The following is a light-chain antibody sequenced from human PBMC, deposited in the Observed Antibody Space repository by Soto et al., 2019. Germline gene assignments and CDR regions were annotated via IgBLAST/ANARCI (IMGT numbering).Light chain of an antibody. J-gene: IGLJ1*01. CDR3: QSYDSSLSGGV. V-gene: IGLV1-40*01. Sequence: QSVLTQPPSVSGAPGQRVTLSCTGTNSNIGAGYDVHWYQHLPGRAPRLLIYGNNNRPSGVPDRFSGSKSGTFASLAITGLQTEDESDYYCQSYDSSLSGGVFGTGTKLTVL. CDR1: NSNIGAGYD. CDR2: GNN.